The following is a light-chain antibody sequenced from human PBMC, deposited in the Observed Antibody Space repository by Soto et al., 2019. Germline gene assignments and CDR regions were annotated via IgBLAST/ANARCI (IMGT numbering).Light chain of an antibody. V-gene: IGLV2-14*01. CDR3: NSYTSSTTVV. CDR2: DVT. Sequence: QSVLTQPASVSWSPGQSITISCTGTSSDVGGYNYVSWYQQHPGKAPKLMIYDVTNRPSGVSNRFSGSKTCNTASLTISGLQAEDEADYYCNSYTSSTTVVFGGGTKLTVL. J-gene: IGLJ2*01. CDR1: SSDVGGYNY.